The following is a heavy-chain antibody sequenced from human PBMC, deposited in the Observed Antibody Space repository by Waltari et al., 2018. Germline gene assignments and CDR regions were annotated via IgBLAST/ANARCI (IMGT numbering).Heavy chain of an antibody. V-gene: IGHV3-23*01. CDR2: ISGSGCSA. CDR3: AKRGYDSNYYGMDV. J-gene: IGHJ6*02. CDR1: GFTFSSYA. D-gene: IGHD5-12*01. Sequence: EVQLLESGGGLVQPGGSLRLSCAASGFTFSSYAMSWVRQAPGKGMEWVSAISGSGCSAYYAESVKGRFSMSRDKYKNTLYLQMNSLRAEDTAVYYCAKRGYDSNYYGMDVWGQGTTVTVSS.